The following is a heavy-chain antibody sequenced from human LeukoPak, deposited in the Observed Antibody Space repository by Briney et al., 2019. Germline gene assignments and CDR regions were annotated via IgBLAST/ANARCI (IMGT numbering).Heavy chain of an antibody. J-gene: IGHJ3*02. Sequence: SETLSLTCTVSGGTISSSSSYWGWIRQPPGKGLEWIGSIFYSGSTYYNSSLKSRVTMSVDTSKNQFSLRLSSVTAADTAVYYCARVHISGYDLGDDAFDIWGQGTMVTVSS. CDR2: IFYSGST. CDR3: ARVHISGYDLGDDAFDI. V-gene: IGHV4-39*07. CDR1: GGTISSSSSY. D-gene: IGHD5-12*01.